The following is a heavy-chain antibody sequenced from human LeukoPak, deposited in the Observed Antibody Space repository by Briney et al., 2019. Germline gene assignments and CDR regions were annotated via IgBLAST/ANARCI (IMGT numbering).Heavy chain of an antibody. CDR1: GFTFSSYA. D-gene: IGHD1-20*01. CDR3: AKDVRITADYYYYYYMDV. CDR2: IWYDGSNK. V-gene: IGHV3-33*06. Sequence: GGSLRLSCAASGFTFSSYAMHWVRQAPGKGLEWVAVIWYDGSNKYYADSVEGRFTISRDNSKNTLYLQMNSLRAEDTAVYYCAKDVRITADYYYYYYMDVWGKGTTVTVSS. J-gene: IGHJ6*03.